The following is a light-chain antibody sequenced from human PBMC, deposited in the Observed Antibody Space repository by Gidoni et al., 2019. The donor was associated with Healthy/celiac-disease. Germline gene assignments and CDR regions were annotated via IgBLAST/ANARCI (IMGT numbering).Light chain of an antibody. CDR1: QSISSY. V-gene: IGKV1-39*01. Sequence: DIQMTQSPSSLSASVGDRVTITCRASQSISSYLNWYQQTPGKAPKLLIYAAASVQSGVPSMFSGSGSGTDFTLTISSLQPEDFATYYCQQSYSTPVTFGGGTKVEIK. CDR3: QQSYSTPVT. CDR2: AAA. J-gene: IGKJ4*01.